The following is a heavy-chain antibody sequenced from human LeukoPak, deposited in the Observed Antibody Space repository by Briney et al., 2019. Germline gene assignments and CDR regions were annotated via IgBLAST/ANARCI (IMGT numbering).Heavy chain of an antibody. CDR2: MYYSGSS. Sequence: SDTLSLTCTVSGGSISNYYWSWIRQPPGKGLEWIGYMYYSGSSSYNPSLKSRVTISVDTSKNQFSLKMTSVTAADTAVYHCARDRSGGSYFDYWGQGTLVTVSS. V-gene: IGHV4-59*01. CDR3: ARDRSGGSYFDY. CDR1: GGSISNYY. D-gene: IGHD2-15*01. J-gene: IGHJ4*02.